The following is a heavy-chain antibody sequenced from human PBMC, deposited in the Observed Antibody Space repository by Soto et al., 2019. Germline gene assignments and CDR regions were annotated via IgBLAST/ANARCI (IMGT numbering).Heavy chain of an antibody. J-gene: IGHJ4*02. V-gene: IGHV1-18*04. Sequence: QVQLVQSGAEVKKPGASVQVSCKASGYTFTSYGISWVRKAPGQGLDWMGWISAYNGKTKYAKKLQGRVTMTTDTPTSTAYMELRSLRSDDTAVYYCARDRPYSRSGGCDYWGQGTLVTVSS. CDR3: ARDRPYSRSGGCDY. CDR2: ISAYNGKT. CDR1: GYTFTSYG. D-gene: IGHD6-13*01.